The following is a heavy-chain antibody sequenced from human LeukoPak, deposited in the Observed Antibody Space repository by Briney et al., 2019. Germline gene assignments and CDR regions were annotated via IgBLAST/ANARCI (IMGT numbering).Heavy chain of an antibody. D-gene: IGHD3-22*01. CDR3: ARVSPAYYYDSSIFDY. V-gene: IGHV3-23*01. CDR1: GFTFTNYA. J-gene: IGHJ4*02. Sequence: PGGSLRLSCAASGFTFTNYAMNWVRQAPGKGLEWVSAVSGSGSNTYYADSVKGRFTISRDNSKNTLYLQMNSLRAEDTAVYYCARVSPAYYYDSSIFDYWGQGTLVTVSS. CDR2: VSGSGSNT.